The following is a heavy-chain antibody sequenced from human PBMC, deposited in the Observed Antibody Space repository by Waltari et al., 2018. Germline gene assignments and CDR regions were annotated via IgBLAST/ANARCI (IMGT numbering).Heavy chain of an antibody. V-gene: IGHV1-8*03. CDR2: MNANSGNT. Sequence: VLLLQSGAEVKKSGASVKASCKAAGYIFTSYATKRLRQATGQGLEWMGWMNANSGNTGYAQKLQGRVTITRNNSMSTVYMELSSLRSEDTAVYYCAKVLYYDCFDYWGQGTLVTVSS. J-gene: IGHJ4*02. CDR3: AKVLYYDCFDY. CDR1: GYIFTSYA. D-gene: IGHD2-8*01.